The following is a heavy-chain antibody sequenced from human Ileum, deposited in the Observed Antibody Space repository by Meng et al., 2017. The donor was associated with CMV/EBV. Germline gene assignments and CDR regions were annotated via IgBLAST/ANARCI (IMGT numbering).Heavy chain of an antibody. D-gene: IGHD2/OR15-2a*01. CDR1: GGPISSNYY. CDR3: AQRIYIDSYYYDS. V-gene: IGHV4-39*07. CDR2: LYYNGDT. J-gene: IGHJ4*02. Sequence: RLASGQRRCDPLEPLPPTCTASGGPISSNYYWGWIRQSPGKGLEWIGSLYYNGDTYYNPSLKSRVTLSVDTSKNQFSLKLNSVIAADTAVYYCAQRIYIDSYYYDSWGQGTLVTVSS.